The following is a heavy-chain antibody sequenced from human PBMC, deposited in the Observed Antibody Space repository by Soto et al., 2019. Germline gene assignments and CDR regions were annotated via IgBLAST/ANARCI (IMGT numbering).Heavy chain of an antibody. CDR1: GYTFTSYG. D-gene: IGHD3-3*01. Sequence: ASVKVSCKASGYTFTSYGISWVRQAPGQGLEWMGWISAYNGNTNYAQKLQGRVTMTTDTSTSTAYMELRSLRSDDTAVYYCARDRPDFWGGRTSGMDVWGQGTTVTVSS. CDR2: ISAYNGNT. J-gene: IGHJ6*02. CDR3: ARDRPDFWGGRTSGMDV. V-gene: IGHV1-18*01.